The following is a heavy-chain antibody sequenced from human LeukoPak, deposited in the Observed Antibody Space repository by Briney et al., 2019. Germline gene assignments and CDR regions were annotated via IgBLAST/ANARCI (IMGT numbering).Heavy chain of an antibody. Sequence: GGSLRLSCAASGFTFSSHDMHWVRQAPGKGLEWVAFIRSDGSNKYYADSVKGRFTVSRDNSKNTLYLQMNSLRAEDTAVYYCARDRDSSSWSSRRVGDYFDYWGQGTLVTVSS. CDR2: IRSDGSNK. J-gene: IGHJ4*02. V-gene: IGHV3-30*02. CDR1: GFTFSSHD. CDR3: ARDRDSSSWSSRRVGDYFDY. D-gene: IGHD6-13*01.